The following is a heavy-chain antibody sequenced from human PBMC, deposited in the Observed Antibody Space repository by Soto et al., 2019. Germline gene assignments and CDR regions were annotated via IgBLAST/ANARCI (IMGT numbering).Heavy chain of an antibody. J-gene: IGHJ4*02. D-gene: IGHD1-26*01. CDR1: GGSISSGGYS. Sequence: SETLSLTCAVSGGSISSGGYSWSWIRQPPGKGLEWIGYIYHSGSTYYNPSLKSRVTISVDRSKNQFSLKLSSVTAADTAVYYCARGANSGSYPFDYWGQGTLVTVSS. CDR2: IYHSGST. CDR3: ARGANSGSYPFDY. V-gene: IGHV4-30-2*01.